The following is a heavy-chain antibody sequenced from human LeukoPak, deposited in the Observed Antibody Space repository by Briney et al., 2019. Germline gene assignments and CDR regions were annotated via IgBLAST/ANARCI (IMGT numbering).Heavy chain of an antibody. D-gene: IGHD2-15*01. V-gene: IGHV3-30*18. J-gene: IGHJ4*02. CDR3: AKVDRSGGSCSRYYFDY. CDR1: EFXFSSYT. Sequence: GGSLRLSCAASEFXFSSYTINWVRQAPGKGLEWVAVISYDGSNKYYADSVKGRFTISRDNSKNTLYLQMNSLRTEDTAVYYCAKVDRSGGSCSRYYFDYWGQGTLATVSS. CDR2: ISYDGSNK.